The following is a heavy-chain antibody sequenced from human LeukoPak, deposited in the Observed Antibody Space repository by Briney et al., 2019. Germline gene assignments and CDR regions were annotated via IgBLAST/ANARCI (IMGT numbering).Heavy chain of an antibody. CDR3: AKLVGSSGWPNYYYYGMDV. Sequence: GSLRLSCAASGFTFSSYAMSWVRQAPGKGLEWVSAISGSGGSTYYADSVKGRFTISRDNSKNTLYLQMNSLRAEDTAVYYCAKLVGSSGWPNYYYYGMDVWGQGTTVTVSS. CDR2: ISGSGGST. V-gene: IGHV3-23*01. D-gene: IGHD6-19*01. CDR1: GFTFSSYA. J-gene: IGHJ6*02.